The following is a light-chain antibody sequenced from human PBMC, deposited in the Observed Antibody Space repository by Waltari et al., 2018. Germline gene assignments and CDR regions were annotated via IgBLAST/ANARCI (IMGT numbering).Light chain of an antibody. CDR1: RSVGRT. V-gene: IGKV3-20*01. CDR2: GAS. J-gene: IGKJ1*01. CDR3: QHYLRLPVA. Sequence: SCRASRSVGRTLAWYQQKPGQAPRLLIYGASNRATGIPDRFIGSGSGTEFSLTISGLEPEDSAVYYCQHYLRLPVAFGQGTKVEIK.